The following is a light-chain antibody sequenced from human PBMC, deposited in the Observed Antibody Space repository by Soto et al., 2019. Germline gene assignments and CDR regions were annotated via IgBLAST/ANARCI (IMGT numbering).Light chain of an antibody. V-gene: IGLV2-14*01. J-gene: IGLJ3*02. CDR2: DVS. Sequence: QSVLTQPASGSGSPGQSITISCTGTSSDIGIYNYVSWYQQHPGKAPKLMIYDVSNRPSGVSNRFSGSKSGNTASLTISGLQAEDETDYYCSSYTSSTTRVFGGGTKVTVL. CDR3: SSYTSSTTRV. CDR1: SSDIGIYNY.